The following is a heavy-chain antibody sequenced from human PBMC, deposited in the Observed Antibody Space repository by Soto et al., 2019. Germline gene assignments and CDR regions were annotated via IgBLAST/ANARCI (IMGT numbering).Heavy chain of an antibody. D-gene: IGHD3-10*01. CDR1: GFTFSSYA. CDR3: AKGLLVRNYGSGSYYASYYGMDV. Sequence: GGSLRLSCAASGFTFSSYAMSWVRQAPGKGLEWVSAISGSGGSTYYADSVKGRFTISRDNSKNTLYLQMNSLRAEDTAVYYCAKGLLVRNYGSGSYYASYYGMDVWGQGTTVTVSS. CDR2: ISGSGGST. J-gene: IGHJ6*02. V-gene: IGHV3-23*01.